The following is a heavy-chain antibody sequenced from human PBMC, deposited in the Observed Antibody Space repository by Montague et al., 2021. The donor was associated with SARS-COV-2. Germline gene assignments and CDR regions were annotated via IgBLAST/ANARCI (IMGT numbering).Heavy chain of an antibody. Sequence: SETLSLTCDVNGTSFTDHYWTWLRQSPGGGLEWSGEIHHGGDTNYNPSPRSRGTISIDTSKPQSSQMLYSITAADTAVFYCARGVGVAKRPGRFSYSLDVWGRGTAVIVTS. CDR3: ARGVGVAKRPGRFSYSLDV. CDR2: IHHGGDT. J-gene: IGHJ6*02. D-gene: IGHD3-3*01. CDR1: GTSFTDHY. V-gene: IGHV4-34*01.